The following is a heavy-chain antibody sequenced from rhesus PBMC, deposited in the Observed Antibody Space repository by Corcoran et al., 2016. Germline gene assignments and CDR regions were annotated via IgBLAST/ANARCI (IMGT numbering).Heavy chain of an antibody. Sequence: QVQLQESGPGVVKPSETLSLTCAVSGGSISDSYRWSWIRQPPGKGLEWIGYIYGSSTSTNYNPSLKSRVTISKDTSKNQFSLKLSSVTAADTAVYYCARDLIFGLAHYWGQGFLVTVSS. J-gene: IGHJ4*01. CDR3: ARDLIFGLAHY. CDR2: IYGSSTST. V-gene: IGHV4S10*01. CDR1: GGSISDSYR. D-gene: IGHD3-3*01.